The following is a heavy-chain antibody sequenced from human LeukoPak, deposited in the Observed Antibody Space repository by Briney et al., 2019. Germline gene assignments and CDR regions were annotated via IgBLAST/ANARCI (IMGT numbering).Heavy chain of an antibody. CDR3: AREYYDSSAYNQEAIDY. CDR2: INPNSGGT. D-gene: IGHD3-22*01. V-gene: IGHV1-2*02. J-gene: IGHJ4*02. Sequence: ASVKVSCKASGYTFTDYYMHWVRQAPGQGLEWLGWINPNSGGTNYAQKFQGRVTMTRDTSISTAYMELSRLRSDDTAVYYCAREYYDSSAYNQEAIDYWGQGTLVTVSS. CDR1: GYTFTDYY.